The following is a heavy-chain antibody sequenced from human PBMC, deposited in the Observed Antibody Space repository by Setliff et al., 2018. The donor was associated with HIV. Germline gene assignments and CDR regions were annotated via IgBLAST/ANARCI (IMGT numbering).Heavy chain of an antibody. J-gene: IGHJ3*01. Sequence: GGSLRLSCAASGFTFSSYGMHWVRQAPGKGLEWVSLISYDGSKKYYADSVKGRFSISRDNPKNTVYLQTNSLRPEDTALYYCAKIPHTGDSAFDVWGQGTMVTVSS. CDR3: AKIPHTGDSAFDV. D-gene: IGHD7-27*01. CDR2: ISYDGSKK. V-gene: IGHV3-30*18. CDR1: GFTFSSYG.